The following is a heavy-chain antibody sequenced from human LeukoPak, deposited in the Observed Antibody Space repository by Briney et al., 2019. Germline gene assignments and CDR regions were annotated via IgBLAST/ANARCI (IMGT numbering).Heavy chain of an antibody. J-gene: IGHJ4*01. Sequence: PGRSLRLSCAASGFTFSSYGMHWVRQAPGKGLEWVAVISYDGSNKYYADSVKGRFTISRDNSKNTLYLQMNSLRAEDTAVYYCAKDRLAYYYGSGSYVDYWGHGTLVTVSS. D-gene: IGHD3-10*01. CDR3: AKDRLAYYYGSGSYVDY. CDR1: GFTFSSYG. CDR2: ISYDGSNK. V-gene: IGHV3-30*18.